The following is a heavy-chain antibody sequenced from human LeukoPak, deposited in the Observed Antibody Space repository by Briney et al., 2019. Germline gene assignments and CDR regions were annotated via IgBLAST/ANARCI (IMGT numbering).Heavy chain of an antibody. V-gene: IGHV3-30*18. D-gene: IGHD6-13*01. CDR2: ISYDGSNK. CDR1: GFTFSSYA. Sequence: GGSLRLSCAASGFTFSSYAMSWVRQAPGKGLEWVAVISYDGSNKYYADSVKGRFTISRDNSKNTLYLQMNSLRAEDTAVYYCAKDRVTAAGYYFDYWGQGTLVTVSS. CDR3: AKDRVTAAGYYFDY. J-gene: IGHJ4*02.